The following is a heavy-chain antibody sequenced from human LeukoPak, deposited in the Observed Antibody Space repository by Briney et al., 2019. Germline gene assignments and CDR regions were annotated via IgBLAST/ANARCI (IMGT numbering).Heavy chain of an antibody. CDR1: GDSINSNY. J-gene: IGHJ4*02. V-gene: IGHV4-59*01. CDR2: IYYGGST. Sequence: PSETLSLTCSVSGDSINSNYWSWMRQPPGKGLEWIGYIYYGGSTNYNPSLKSRVSMSVDTSKNQFSLKLSSVTAADTAVYHCARLLAGCPGGRCRAHFDYWGQGTLVTVSS. D-gene: IGHD2-15*01. CDR3: ARLLAGCPGGRCRAHFDY.